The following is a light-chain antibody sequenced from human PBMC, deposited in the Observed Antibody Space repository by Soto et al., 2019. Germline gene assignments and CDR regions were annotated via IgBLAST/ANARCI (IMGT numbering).Light chain of an antibody. CDR3: QQHDSSPIP. CDR2: CTY. Sequence: QSPCTVPWTGGERTTLSWRVCQSVSSSYLSWYQQKPGRAPTLLLYCTYTRATGIPAWFFGSGSGTDFTLTLTSLVPADFVVYYCQQHDSSPIPFGQGTQLDIK. CDR1: QSVSSSY. V-gene: IGKV3-20*01. J-gene: IGKJ1*01.